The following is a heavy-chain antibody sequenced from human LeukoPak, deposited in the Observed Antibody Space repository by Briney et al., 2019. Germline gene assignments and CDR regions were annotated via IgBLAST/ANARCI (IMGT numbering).Heavy chain of an antibody. Sequence: GESLKISCKGSGYSFTSYWISWVRQAPGQGLEWMGWISAYNRNTNYEQKLQGRVTMTTDTSTSTAYMELRSLRSDDTAVYYCARVSTTVTTFCDYWGQGTLVTVSS. J-gene: IGHJ4*02. V-gene: IGHV1-18*04. D-gene: IGHD4-17*01. CDR3: ARVSTTVTTFCDY. CDR1: GYSFTSYW. CDR2: ISAYNRNT.